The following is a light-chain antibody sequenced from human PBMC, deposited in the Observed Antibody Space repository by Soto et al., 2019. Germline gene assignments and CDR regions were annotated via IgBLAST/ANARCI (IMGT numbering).Light chain of an antibody. J-gene: IGLJ1*01. CDR2: DGN. CDR1: SRDIGGYNL. CDR3: CSYAGFSSVV. Sequence: QSALTQPASVSGSPRQSITISCTGTSRDIGGYNLVSWYQQHPGRAPKVMMYDGNKRPSWVSDRFSASKSGNTASLTISGLQTDDEADYYCCSYAGFSSVVFGTGTKLTVL. V-gene: IGLV2-23*03.